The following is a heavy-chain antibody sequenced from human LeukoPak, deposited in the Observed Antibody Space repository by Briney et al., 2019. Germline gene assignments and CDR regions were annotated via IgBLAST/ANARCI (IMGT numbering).Heavy chain of an antibody. Sequence: PGGSLRLSCAASGFTFSSYAMSWVRQAPGKGLEWVSAISGSGGSTYYADSVKGRFTISRDNSKNTLYLQMNSLRAEDTAVYYCARDRAADRSSWYFMRESTDAFDIWGQGTMVTVSS. CDR3: ARDRAADRSSWYFMRESTDAFDI. J-gene: IGHJ3*02. V-gene: IGHV3-23*01. D-gene: IGHD6-13*01. CDR1: GFTFSSYA. CDR2: ISGSGGST.